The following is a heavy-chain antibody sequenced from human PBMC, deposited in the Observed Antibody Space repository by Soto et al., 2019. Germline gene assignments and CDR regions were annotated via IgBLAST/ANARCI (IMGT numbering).Heavy chain of an antibody. CDR3: ARIEYGSDPGS. CDR2: IYYSGST. V-gene: IGHV4-39*01. J-gene: IGHJ4*02. CDR1: GGSISSSSYY. Sequence: SETLSLTGTGCGGSISSSSYYWGWIRQPPGKGLEWIGSIYYSGSTYYNPSLKSRVTISVDTSKNQFSLKLSSVTAADTAVYYCARIEYGSDPGSWGQGILVTVSS. D-gene: IGHD3-10*01.